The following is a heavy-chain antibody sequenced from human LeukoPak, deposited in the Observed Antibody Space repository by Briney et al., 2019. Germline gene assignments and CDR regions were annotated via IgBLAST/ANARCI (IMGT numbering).Heavy chain of an antibody. CDR2: ISYDGSNK. D-gene: IGHD1-26*01. Sequence: GGSLRLSCAASGFTFSSYGMHGVRQAPGKGLEWVAVISYDGSNKYYADSVKGRFTISRDNSKNTLYLQMNSLRAEDTAVYYCAKILYSGSYYGGFIFDYWGQGTLVTVSS. V-gene: IGHV3-30*18. J-gene: IGHJ4*02. CDR3: AKILYSGSYYGGFIFDY. CDR1: GFTFSSYG.